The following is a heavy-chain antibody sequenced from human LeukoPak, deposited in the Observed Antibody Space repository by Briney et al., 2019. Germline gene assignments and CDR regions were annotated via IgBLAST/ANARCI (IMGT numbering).Heavy chain of an antibody. V-gene: IGHV4-38-2*02. CDR1: GYSISSGYY. J-gene: IGHJ4*02. Sequence: SETLSLTCTVSGYSISSGYYWGWIWPPPGKGLEWIGSIYHSGSTYYNPSLKSRVTISVDTSKNQFSLKLSSVTAADTAVYYCARYPSAYDYGDYWGQGTLVTVSS. CDR3: ARYPSAYDYGDY. CDR2: IYHSGST. D-gene: IGHD2-2*01.